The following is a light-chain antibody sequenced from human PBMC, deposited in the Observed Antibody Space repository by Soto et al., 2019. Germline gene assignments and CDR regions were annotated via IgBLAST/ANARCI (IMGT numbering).Light chain of an antibody. CDR3: HQLNSYPT. J-gene: IGKJ3*01. V-gene: IGKV1-9*01. CDR2: AAS. CDR1: QGISSY. Sequence: DIQLTQSPSFLSASVGDRVTITCRASQGISSYLAWYQQKPGKAPKLLIDAASTLQSGVPSRFSGSGSGTECTLTISSRQPEHLATYHWHQLNSYPTFGPGTKVDIK.